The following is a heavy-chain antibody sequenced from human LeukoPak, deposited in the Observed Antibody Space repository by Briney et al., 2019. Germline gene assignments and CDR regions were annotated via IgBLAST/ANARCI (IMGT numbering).Heavy chain of an antibody. J-gene: IGHJ4*02. Sequence: GRSLRLSCAASRFTFSSYDMYWVRQAPGKGLEWVALISSDGSNKYYADSVKGRFTISRDNSKNTLYLQMDRLRAEDTAVYYCAKGDNYYDTSGYYHVKALSYYWGQGALVTVSS. CDR2: ISSDGSNK. CDR3: AKGDNYYDTSGYYHVKALSYY. D-gene: IGHD3-22*01. CDR1: RFTFSSYD. V-gene: IGHV3-30*18.